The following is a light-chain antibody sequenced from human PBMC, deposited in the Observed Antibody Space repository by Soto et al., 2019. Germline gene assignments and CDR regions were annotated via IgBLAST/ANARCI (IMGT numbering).Light chain of an antibody. CDR2: AAS. CDR1: QAIKKY. CDR3: QQYNSYSS. J-gene: IGKJ3*01. Sequence: EIHMTQSPSSLSASLGDRVTITCRASQAIKKYVAWYQQKPGKVPKLLIYAASTLQSGVPSRFSASGSGTDFTLTISSLQPEDSATYYCQQYNSYSSFGPGTKVDIK. V-gene: IGKV1-27*01.